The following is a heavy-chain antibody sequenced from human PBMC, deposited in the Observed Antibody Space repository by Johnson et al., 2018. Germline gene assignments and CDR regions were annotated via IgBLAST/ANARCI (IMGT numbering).Heavy chain of an antibody. Sequence: QVQLQESGPGLVKXSETXSLXCTVSGGSISGSNYYWGWIRQPPGKGLECIGGIYYSGSTYYTPSLKSRVTISVDTSKNQFSLKLSSVTAADTAGYYCAREGYCSGGSCYSPWGQGTLVTVSS. CDR3: AREGYCSGGSCYSP. CDR1: GGSISGSNYY. D-gene: IGHD2-15*01. J-gene: IGHJ5*02. V-gene: IGHV4-39*07. CDR2: IYYSGST.